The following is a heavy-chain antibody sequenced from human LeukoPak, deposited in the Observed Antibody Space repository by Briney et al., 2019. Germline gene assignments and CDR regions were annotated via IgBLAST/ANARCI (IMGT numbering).Heavy chain of an antibody. J-gene: IGHJ4*02. CDR1: GFTVSSNS. CDR3: ARRAGAYTHPYDY. V-gene: IGHV3-53*01. D-gene: IGHD3-16*01. CDR2: VYSAGST. Sequence: GGSLRLSCTVSGFTVSSNSMSWVRQAPGKGLEWVSFVYSAGSTHYSDSVKGRFTISIDNSKNTLYLQMNSLRAEDTAVYYCARRAGAYTHPYDYWGQGTLVTVS.